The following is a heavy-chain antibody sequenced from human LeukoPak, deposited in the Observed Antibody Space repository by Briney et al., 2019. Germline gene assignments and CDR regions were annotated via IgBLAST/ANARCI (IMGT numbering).Heavy chain of an antibody. CDR1: GLPIGDFA. Sequence: PGGSLRLSCVASGLPIGDFAMHWVSHAPGKGLEWVSLISGDGVSTFYAASVKGRFSISRDNSKNSLSLEMNSLRTEDTAMYYCARESGKFDYWGQGTLVAVSS. CDR3: ARESGKFDY. V-gene: IGHV3-43*02. CDR2: ISGDGVST. J-gene: IGHJ4*02.